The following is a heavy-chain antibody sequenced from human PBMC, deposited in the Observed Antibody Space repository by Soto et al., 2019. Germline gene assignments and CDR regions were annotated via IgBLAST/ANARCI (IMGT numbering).Heavy chain of an antibody. Sequence: QVRLVESGGGLVKPGGSLRLSCAASGFSFSDYYMTWIRQTPGKGQEWISYISHRGDTIYYADSVQGRFTISRDNARNYLHLQMDSLGAEDTAVYYCVSGSQVEYWGQGTLVTVSS. CDR3: VSGSQVEY. D-gene: IGHD3-10*01. V-gene: IGHV3-11*01. CDR1: GFSFSDYY. CDR2: ISHRGDTI. J-gene: IGHJ4*02.